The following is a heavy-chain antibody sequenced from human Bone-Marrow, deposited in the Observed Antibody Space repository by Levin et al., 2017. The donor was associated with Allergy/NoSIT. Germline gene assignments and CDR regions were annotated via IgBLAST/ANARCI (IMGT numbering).Heavy chain of an antibody. CDR3: VREHDNKEGREGFDD. CDR2: ISSSGGKI. Sequence: GGSLRLSCAASGFSLSSYSMNWVRQAPGKGLEWVSYISSSGGKIYYADSLKGRFTISRDNAKNSLYLQMNSLGAEDTAVYYCVREHDNKEGREGFDDWGQGTPVTVSS. CDR1: GFSLSSYS. D-gene: IGHD3-22*01. V-gene: IGHV3-48*01. J-gene: IGHJ4*02.